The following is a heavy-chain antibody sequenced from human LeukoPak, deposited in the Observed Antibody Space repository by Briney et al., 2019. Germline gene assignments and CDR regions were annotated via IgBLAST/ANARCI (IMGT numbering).Heavy chain of an antibody. CDR1: GFTFSNYW. CDR3: ARVDYYDSSGYYWDY. V-gene: IGHV3-74*01. D-gene: IGHD3-22*01. CDR2: ISSDGSST. J-gene: IGHJ4*02. Sequence: GGSLRLSCAAAGFTFSNYWMHWVRPAPGKGLVWVSRISSDGSSTSYADSVKGRFTISRDNAKNSLYLQMNSLRAEDTALYHCARVDYYDSSGYYWDYWGQGTLVTVSS.